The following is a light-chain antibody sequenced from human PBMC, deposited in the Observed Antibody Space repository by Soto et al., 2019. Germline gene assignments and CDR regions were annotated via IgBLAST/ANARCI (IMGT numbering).Light chain of an antibody. Sequence: QSVLTQPPSASGSPGQSVTISCTGTDSDVGGYNSVSWYQQHPGKAPKLMIFDVTERPSGVPDRFSGSKAGNTASLTVSVLQAEDEAYYYCISSAGSNSPNWVFGGGTKLTVL. CDR2: DVT. CDR1: DSDVGGYNS. V-gene: IGLV2-8*01. J-gene: IGLJ3*02. CDR3: ISSAGSNSPNWV.